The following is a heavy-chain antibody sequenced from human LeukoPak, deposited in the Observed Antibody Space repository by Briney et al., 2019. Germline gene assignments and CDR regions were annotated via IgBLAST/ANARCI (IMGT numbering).Heavy chain of an antibody. V-gene: IGHV3-23*01. J-gene: IGHJ5*02. D-gene: IGHD2-8*02. Sequence: GGTYYADSVRGRFFVSRDNSRDTLYLQMSSLTAEDTAVYYCARGSTGGKVDWFDPWGQGTLVTVSS. CDR2: GGT. CDR3: ARGSTGGKVDWFDP.